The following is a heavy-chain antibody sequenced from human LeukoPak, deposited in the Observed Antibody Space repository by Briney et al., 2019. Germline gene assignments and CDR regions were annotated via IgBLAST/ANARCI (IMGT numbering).Heavy chain of an antibody. V-gene: IGHV4-59*01. CDR1: GGSFSTYY. CDR2: VYYTGTT. D-gene: IGHD3-10*01. J-gene: IGHJ4*02. Sequence: SETLSLTCTVSGGSFSTYYWSWIRLPPGKGLEWIGYVYYTGTTNYNPSLKSRVTISVDTSKTQFSLRLSSVTAADTAVYYCARDSHYGSGSRYFFDYWGQGTLVTVSS. CDR3: ARDSHYGSGSRYFFDY.